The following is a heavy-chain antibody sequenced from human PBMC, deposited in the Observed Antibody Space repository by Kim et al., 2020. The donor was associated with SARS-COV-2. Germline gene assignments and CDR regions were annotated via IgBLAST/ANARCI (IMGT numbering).Heavy chain of an antibody. Sequence: SETLSLTCSVSGGSITSDYWGWSRQSPGKGLEWIGYVYNSGSRGTTNYNPSIKSRVTMSVDMSKNQFSLELTSVTPADTAVYYCARRDTLTGYYTPWGQGTLVTVSS. V-gene: IGHV4-59*13. CDR2: VYNSGSRGTT. D-gene: IGHD3-9*01. J-gene: IGHJ5*02. CDR1: GGSITSDY. CDR3: ARRDTLTGYYTP.